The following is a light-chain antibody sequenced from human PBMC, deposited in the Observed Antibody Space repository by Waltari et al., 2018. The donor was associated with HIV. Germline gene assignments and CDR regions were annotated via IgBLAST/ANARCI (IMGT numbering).Light chain of an antibody. V-gene: IGLV2-23*01. CDR3: CSSAGTTTTWV. CDR1: SSNVGSYNV. Sequence: QSALTQPASVSGSPGQSITISCTGTSSNVGSYNVVSWYQQHPGKAPKLLIYEDTKRPSGVSNRFSGSKSGNTASLTISGLQAEDEADYYCCSSAGTTTTWVFGGGTKLTVL. J-gene: IGLJ3*02. CDR2: EDT.